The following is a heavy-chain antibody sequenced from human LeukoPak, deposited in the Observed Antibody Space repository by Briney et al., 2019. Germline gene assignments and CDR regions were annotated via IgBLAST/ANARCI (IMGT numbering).Heavy chain of an antibody. D-gene: IGHD6-13*01. Sequence: GGSLRLSCAASGFTFSSYAMNWVRQAPGKGLEWVSAISGSGGSTYYADSVKGRFTISRDNSKNTLYLQMNSLKAEDTAIYYCAKSEGNWYFDLWGRGTLVTVSS. CDR3: AKSEGNWYFDL. CDR1: GFTFSSYA. CDR2: ISGSGGST. J-gene: IGHJ2*01. V-gene: IGHV3-23*01.